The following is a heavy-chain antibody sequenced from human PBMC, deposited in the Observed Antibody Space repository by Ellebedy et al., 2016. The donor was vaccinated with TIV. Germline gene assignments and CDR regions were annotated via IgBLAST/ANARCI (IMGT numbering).Heavy chain of an antibody. Sequence: GGSLRLXXAASGFMFNSYAMSWVRQAPGKGLEWVSGISGSGGITYFADSVKGRFTISRDNSNNMLYLQMNSLRAEDTARYYCAKDSGLQRVTMFGVVIDIEFWGLGTLVTVSS. CDR2: ISGSGGIT. CDR1: GFMFNSYA. CDR3: AKDSGLQRVTMFGVVIDIEF. D-gene: IGHD3-3*01. V-gene: IGHV3-23*01. J-gene: IGHJ4*02.